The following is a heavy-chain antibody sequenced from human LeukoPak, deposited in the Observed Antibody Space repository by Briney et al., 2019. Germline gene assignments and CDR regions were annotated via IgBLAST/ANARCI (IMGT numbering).Heavy chain of an antibody. J-gene: IGHJ4*02. Sequence: GGSLRLPCAASGFTFSSYAMSWVRQAPGKGLEWVSAISGSGGSTYYADSVKGRFTISRDNSKNTLYLQMNSLRAEDTAVYYCAKDDLWFGELSPFDYWGQGTLVTVSS. V-gene: IGHV3-23*01. CDR3: AKDDLWFGELSPFDY. CDR2: ISGSGGST. D-gene: IGHD3-10*01. CDR1: GFTFSSYA.